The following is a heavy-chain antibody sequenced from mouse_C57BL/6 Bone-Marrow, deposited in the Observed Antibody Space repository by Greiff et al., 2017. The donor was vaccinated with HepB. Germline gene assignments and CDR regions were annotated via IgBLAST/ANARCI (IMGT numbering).Heavy chain of an antibody. CDR2: IYPRSGNT. CDR3: ARLWGAMDY. D-gene: IGHD1-1*02. Sequence: QVQLQQSGAELARPGASVKLSCKASGYTFTSYGISWVKQRTGQGLEWIGEIYPRSGNTYYNEKFKGKATLTADKSSSTAYMELRSLTSEDSAVYFCARLWGAMDYWGQGTSVTVSS. V-gene: IGHV1-81*01. J-gene: IGHJ4*01. CDR1: GYTFTSYG.